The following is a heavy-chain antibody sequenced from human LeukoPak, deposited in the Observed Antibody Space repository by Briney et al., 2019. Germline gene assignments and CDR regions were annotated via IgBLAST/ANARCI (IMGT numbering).Heavy chain of an antibody. CDR1: GFPFNNAW. D-gene: IGHD1-26*01. CDR2: ITSNTDDGTT. CDR3: TSRGTWYAFDI. Sequence: PGGSLRLSCVASGFPFNNAWMNWVRQAPGKGLEWVGRITSNTDDGTTDYAAPVKGRFTISRDDSQNTLYLQMNSLKTEDTAVYYRTSRGTWYAFDIWGQGTMVTVSS. J-gene: IGHJ3*02. V-gene: IGHV3-15*01.